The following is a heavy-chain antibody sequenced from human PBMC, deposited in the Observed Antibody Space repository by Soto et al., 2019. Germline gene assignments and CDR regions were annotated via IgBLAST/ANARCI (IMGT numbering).Heavy chain of an antibody. CDR1: GYPFSNHG. J-gene: IGHJ4*02. Sequence: QVQMVQSGAEVKKPGASVKVSCKASGYPFSNHGITWVRQVPGRGLEWMGWISTFNGNTNYAQKFQGRVTMTTDTSTNTADMELRSLDSDDTAVYYCARLTGYSSGWFDFWGQGTLVTVSS. V-gene: IGHV1-18*04. CDR3: ARLTGYSSGWFDF. D-gene: IGHD6-19*01. CDR2: ISTFNGNT.